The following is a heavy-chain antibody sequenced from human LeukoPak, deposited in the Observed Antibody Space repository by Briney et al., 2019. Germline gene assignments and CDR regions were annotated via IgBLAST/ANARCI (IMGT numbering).Heavy chain of an antibody. CDR2: IISSSSFI. CDR3: ARDFGGYCSSSSCYLGFLDY. CDR1: EFVFGDFY. Sequence: GGSLRLSCAASEFVFGDFYMSWVRQAPGKGLEWVSSIISSSSFIYYADSVKGRFTISRDNAKNSLYLQMNSLRAEDTAVYYCARDFGGYCSSSSCYLGFLDYWGQGTLVTVSS. J-gene: IGHJ4*02. V-gene: IGHV3-21*03. D-gene: IGHD2-2*01.